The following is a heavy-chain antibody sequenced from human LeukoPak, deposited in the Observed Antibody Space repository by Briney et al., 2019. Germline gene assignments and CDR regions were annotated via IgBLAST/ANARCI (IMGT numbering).Heavy chain of an antibody. J-gene: IGHJ6*02. CDR1: GGTFSSYA. CDR2: IIPIFGTA. Sequence: SVKVSCKASGGTFSSYAISWVRQAPGQGLEWMGGIIPIFGTANYAQKFQGRVTITADESASTAYMELSSLRSEDTAVYYCARGPYYDFWSGYYTGDYYYGMDVWGQGTTVTVSS. V-gene: IGHV1-69*13. D-gene: IGHD3-3*01. CDR3: ARGPYYDFWSGYYTGDYYYGMDV.